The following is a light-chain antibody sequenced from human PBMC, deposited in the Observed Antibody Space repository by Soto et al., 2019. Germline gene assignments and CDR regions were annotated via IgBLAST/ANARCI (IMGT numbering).Light chain of an antibody. CDR2: DDN. CDR1: NIGTKS. CDR3: QVWDSSSYHVV. V-gene: IGLV3-21*02. J-gene: IGLJ2*01. Sequence: SYVLTQPPSVSVAPGQTARITCGGNNIGTKSVHWYQQKPGQAPVLVVYDDNDRPSGIPERFSGSNSGNTATLTISRVEAGDEADYYCQVWDSSSYHVVFGGGTKLTVL.